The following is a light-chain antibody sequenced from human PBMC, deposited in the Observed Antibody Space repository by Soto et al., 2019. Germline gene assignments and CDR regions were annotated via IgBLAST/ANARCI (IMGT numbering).Light chain of an antibody. CDR2: AAS. V-gene: IGKV1-9*01. Sequence: DIQLTQSTSCLSASVGDRVTITYRASQGISSYLAWYQQKPGKAPKLLIYAASTLQSGVPSRFSGSGSGTEFTLTISSLQSEDFAAYYCQQLNSYPLTFGGGTKVEIK. J-gene: IGKJ4*01. CDR1: QGISSY. CDR3: QQLNSYPLT.